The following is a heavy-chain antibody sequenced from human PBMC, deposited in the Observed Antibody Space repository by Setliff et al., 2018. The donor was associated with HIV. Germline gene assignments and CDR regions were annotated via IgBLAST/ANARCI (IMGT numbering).Heavy chain of an antibody. CDR3: ARASLAVAAYYMDV. Sequence: ASVKVSCKASGGTFSSYAISWVRQAPGQGPEWMGGIIPIFVTANYAQKFQGRVTITTDESTSTAYMELSSLRSEDTAVYYCARASLAVAAYYMDVWGKGTTVTVSS. J-gene: IGHJ6*03. D-gene: IGHD6-19*01. CDR1: GGTFSSYA. V-gene: IGHV1-69*05. CDR2: IIPIFVTA.